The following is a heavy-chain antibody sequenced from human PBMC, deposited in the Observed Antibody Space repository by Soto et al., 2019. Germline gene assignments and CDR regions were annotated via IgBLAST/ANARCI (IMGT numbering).Heavy chain of an antibody. CDR3: AKVISTIGSKQWLAQTKHQALDY. J-gene: IGHJ4*02. Sequence: QVNLVQSGAEVKKPGASVKVSCKASGYNFNGYYIHWVRQAPGQGLEWMGWMNPNTGGANYAQKCQGKIIMTTDTSIRTAYLELRSLTSDDTAVYYCAKVISTIGSKQWLAQTKHQALDYWGQGTLVTVSS. D-gene: IGHD6-19*01. CDR1: GYNFNGYY. V-gene: IGHV1-2*02. CDR2: MNPNTGGA.